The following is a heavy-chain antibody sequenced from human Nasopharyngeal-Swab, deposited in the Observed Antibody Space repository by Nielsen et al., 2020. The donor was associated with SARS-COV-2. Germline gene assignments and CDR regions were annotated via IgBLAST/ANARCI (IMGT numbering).Heavy chain of an antibody. D-gene: IGHD3-16*01. CDR3: ARDSYAVPYFDY. Sequence: SETLSLTCTVSGGSISNYYWSWIRQPPGKGLEWIGYIYYSGSTNYNPSLKSRVTISVDTSKNQFSLKLSSVTAADTAVYYCARDSYAVPYFDYWGQGTLVTVSS. J-gene: IGHJ4*02. CDR2: IYYSGST. V-gene: IGHV4-59*13. CDR1: GGSISNYY.